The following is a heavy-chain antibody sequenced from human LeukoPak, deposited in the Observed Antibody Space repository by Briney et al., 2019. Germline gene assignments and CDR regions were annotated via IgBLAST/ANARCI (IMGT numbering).Heavy chain of an antibody. D-gene: IGHD3-10*01. CDR1: GFTFSSYG. Sequence: GGSLRLSCAASGFTFSSYGMHWVRQAPGKGLEWVAFIRYDGSNKYYADSVKGRFTISRDNSKNTLYLQMNSLRAEDTAVYYCAKDSSYYYGSGSYHYFDYWGQGTLVTVSS. CDR2: IRYDGSNK. CDR3: AKDSSYYYGSGSYHYFDY. J-gene: IGHJ4*02. V-gene: IGHV3-30*02.